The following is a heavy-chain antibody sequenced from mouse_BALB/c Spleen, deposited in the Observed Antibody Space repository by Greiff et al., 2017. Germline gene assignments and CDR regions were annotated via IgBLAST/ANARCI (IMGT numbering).Heavy chain of an antibody. CDR1: GFTFTDYY. J-gene: IGHJ2*01. CDR2: IRNKANGYTT. Sequence: EVKLMESGGGLVQPGGSLRLSCATSGFTFTDYYMSWVRQPPGKALEWLGFIRNKANGYTTEYSASVKGRFTISRDNSQSILYLQMNTLRAEDSATYYCARDGYLFDYWGQGTTLTVSS. V-gene: IGHV7-3*02. CDR3: ARDGYLFDY. D-gene: IGHD2-2*01.